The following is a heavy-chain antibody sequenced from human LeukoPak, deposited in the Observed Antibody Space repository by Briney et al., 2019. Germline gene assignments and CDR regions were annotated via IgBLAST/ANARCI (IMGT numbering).Heavy chain of an antibody. CDR3: ARVGSVVATTIDY. J-gene: IGHJ4*02. CDR1: GVSVSTGSYY. Sequence: PSETLSLTCTVSGVSVSTGSYYWSWIRQPPGKGLEWIGYIYHTGGTNYNPSLKSRVTISVDTSKNQFSLELSSVTAADTAVYYCARVGSVVATTIDYWGQGTLVTVTS. CDR2: IYHTGGT. V-gene: IGHV4-61*01. D-gene: IGHD5-12*01.